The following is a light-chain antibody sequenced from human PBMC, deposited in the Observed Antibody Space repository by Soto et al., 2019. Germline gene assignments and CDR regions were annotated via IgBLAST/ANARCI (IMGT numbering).Light chain of an antibody. Sequence: QSALPPPASVSGSPGQSITISCTGTSSDVGGYNYVSWYQQHPGKAPQLMIYEVSNRPSGVSNRFSGSKSGNTASLTISGLQAEDDADYYCSSYTSSSTAVFGGGTQLTVL. J-gene: IGLJ7*01. CDR2: EVS. V-gene: IGLV2-14*01. CDR1: SSDVGGYNY. CDR3: SSYTSSSTAV.